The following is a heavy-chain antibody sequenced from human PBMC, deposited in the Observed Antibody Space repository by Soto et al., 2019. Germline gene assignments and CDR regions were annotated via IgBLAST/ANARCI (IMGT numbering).Heavy chain of an antibody. CDR1: GYIFTGYF. CDR3: ARSTWGREHLYRSDV. J-gene: IGHJ6*02. CDR2: INRNTSAT. D-gene: IGHD3-16*01. V-gene: IGHV1-2*02. Sequence: GASVKVSCKASGYIFTGYFIQWLRQAPGQGLEWMGWINRNTSATNYAQKFQGRVTMTRDTSLGAAYMELTSLRPDDTAVYYCARSTWGREHLYRSDVWGQVITV.